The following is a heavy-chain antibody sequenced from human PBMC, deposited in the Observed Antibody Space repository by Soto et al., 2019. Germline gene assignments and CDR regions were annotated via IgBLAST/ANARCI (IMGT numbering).Heavy chain of an antibody. D-gene: IGHD6-13*01. Sequence: SETLSLTCTVSGGSISSSSYYWGWIRQPPGKGLEWIGSIYYSGSTYYNPSLKSRVTISVDTSKNQFSLKLSSVTAADTAVYYCARYSNNWFQTEAMDVWGQGTTVTVSS. J-gene: IGHJ6*02. V-gene: IGHV4-39*01. CDR1: GGSISSSSYY. CDR3: ARYSNNWFQTEAMDV. CDR2: IYYSGST.